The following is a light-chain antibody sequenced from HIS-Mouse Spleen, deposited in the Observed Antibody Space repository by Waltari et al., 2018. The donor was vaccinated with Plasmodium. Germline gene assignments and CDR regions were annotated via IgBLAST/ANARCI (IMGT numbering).Light chain of an antibody. V-gene: IGLV3-25*03. CDR3: QSADSSGTYRV. J-gene: IGLJ2*01. CDR1: ALPKPY. Sequence: SYELPQPPSVSVSPGQTARITCPGAALPKPYAYWYQQKPGQAPGLVIYKDSERPSGIPERFSGSSSGTTVTLTISGVQAEDEADYYCQSADSSGTYRVFGGGTKLTVL. CDR2: KDS.